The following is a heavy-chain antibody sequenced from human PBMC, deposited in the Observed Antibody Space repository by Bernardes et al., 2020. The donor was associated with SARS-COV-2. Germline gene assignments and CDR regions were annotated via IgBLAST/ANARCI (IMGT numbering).Heavy chain of an antibody. D-gene: IGHD1-26*01. CDR3: ARVVPLVVGYHFDY. V-gene: IGHV4-61*03. CDR2: IYHSGST. J-gene: IGHJ4*02. Sequence: WTWIRQPPGKGLEWIGYIYHSGSTNYNPSLESRLTMSIDTSNNHFSLKLSSMTAADTAIYYCARVVPLVVGYHFDYWGQGNMVTVSS.